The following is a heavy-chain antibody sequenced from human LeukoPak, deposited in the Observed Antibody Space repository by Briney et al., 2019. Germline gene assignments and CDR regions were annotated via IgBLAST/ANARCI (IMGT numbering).Heavy chain of an antibody. V-gene: IGHV1-69*05. D-gene: IGHD2-15*01. CDR3: ARVVHRGPLYYFDC. J-gene: IGHJ4*02. CDR2: IIPILGTA. CDR1: GGTFSSYA. Sequence: SVKVSCKASGGTFSSYAISWVRQAPGQGLEWMGGIIPILGTANYAQKFQGRVTITTDESTSTAYMELSSLRSEDTAVYYCARVVHRGPLYYFDCWGQGTLVTVSS.